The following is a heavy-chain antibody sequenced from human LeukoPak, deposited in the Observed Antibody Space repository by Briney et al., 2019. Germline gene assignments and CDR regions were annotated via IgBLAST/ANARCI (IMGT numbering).Heavy chain of an antibody. CDR1: GFTVSSNY. D-gene: IGHD3-16*01. CDR3: ARGGDHPTFLFQYMDV. V-gene: IGHV3-53*01. CDR2: IYSGGST. J-gene: IGHJ6*03. Sequence: GGSLRLSCAASGFTVSSNYMSWVRQAPGKGLEWVSVIYSGGSTYYADSVKGRFTISRDNAKNSLFLQMNSLRAEDTAVYYCARGGDHPTFLFQYMDVWGKGTTVTVSS.